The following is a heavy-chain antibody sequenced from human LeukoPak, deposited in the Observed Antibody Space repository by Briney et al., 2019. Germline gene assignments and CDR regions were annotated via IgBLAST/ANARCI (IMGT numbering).Heavy chain of an antibody. Sequence: GGSLRLSCAASGFSFSSYGMHWVRQAPGKGLEWVAVISYDGGNKYYADSVKGRFTISRDNSKNTLDLQMNSLRAEDTAVYYCAKLLYYDILTGYYIDAFDIWGQGTLVTVSS. CDR1: GFSFSSYG. J-gene: IGHJ3*02. CDR2: ISYDGGNK. V-gene: IGHV3-30*18. CDR3: AKLLYYDILTGYYIDAFDI. D-gene: IGHD3-9*01.